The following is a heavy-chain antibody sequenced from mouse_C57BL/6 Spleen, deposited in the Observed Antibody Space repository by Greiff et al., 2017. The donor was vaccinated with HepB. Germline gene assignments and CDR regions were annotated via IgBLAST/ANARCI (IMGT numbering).Heavy chain of an antibody. Sequence: VQLQQSGAELVKPGASVKLSCKASGYTFTSYWMQWVKQRPGQGLEWIGEIDPSDSYTNYNQKFKGKATLTVDASSSTAYMQLSSLTSEDSAVYYCAVTGTGWFAYWGQGTLVTVSA. CDR2: IDPSDSYT. CDR3: AVTGTGWFAY. CDR1: GYTFTSYW. J-gene: IGHJ3*01. V-gene: IGHV1-50*01. D-gene: IGHD4-1*01.